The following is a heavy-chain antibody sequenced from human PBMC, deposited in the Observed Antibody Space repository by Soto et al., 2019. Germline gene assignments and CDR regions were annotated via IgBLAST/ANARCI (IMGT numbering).Heavy chain of an antibody. CDR3: GRSAGLGGSRGGMDG. Sequence: QVRLEESGPGLVKPSETLSLICSVSGGSVNNANYFWNWIRHHPENAQEWIGYIYSSASTPYNPSSKSRAIVIIGSSKGQFALWLNSGLVAEPAVYFGGRSAGLGGSRGGMDGWGRGTTV. CDR2: IYSSAST. D-gene: IGHD1-26*01. J-gene: IGHJ6*02. CDR1: GGSVNNANYF. V-gene: IGHV4-31*03.